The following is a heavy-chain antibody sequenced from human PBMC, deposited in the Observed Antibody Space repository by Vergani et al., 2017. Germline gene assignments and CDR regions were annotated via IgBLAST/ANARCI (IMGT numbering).Heavy chain of an antibody. CDR3: ARDPGQWLVPYYFDY. D-gene: IGHD6-19*01. Sequence: EVQLVESGGGLVQPGGSLRLSCAASGFTFSSYSMNWVRQAPGKGLEWVSYISSSSSTIYYADSVKGRFTISRDNAKNSLYLQMNSLRAEDTAVYYCARDPGQWLVPYYFDYWGQGTLVTVSS. CDR1: GFTFSSYS. J-gene: IGHJ4*02. V-gene: IGHV3-48*04. CDR2: ISSSSSTI.